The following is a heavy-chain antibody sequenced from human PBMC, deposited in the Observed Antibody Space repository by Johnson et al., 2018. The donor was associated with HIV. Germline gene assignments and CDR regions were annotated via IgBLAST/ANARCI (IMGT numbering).Heavy chain of an antibody. CDR1: GFTFDDYG. Sequence: EVQLVESGGGVVRPGGSLRLSCAASGFTFDDYGMSWVRQAPGKGLEWVSGINWNGGSTGYADSVKGRFTISRDNAKNSLYLQMNSLRAEDTAVYYCANFRYYYDTHDAFDIWGQGTMVTVSS. J-gene: IGHJ3*02. CDR2: INWNGGST. V-gene: IGHV3-20*04. CDR3: ANFRYYYDTHDAFDI. D-gene: IGHD3-22*01.